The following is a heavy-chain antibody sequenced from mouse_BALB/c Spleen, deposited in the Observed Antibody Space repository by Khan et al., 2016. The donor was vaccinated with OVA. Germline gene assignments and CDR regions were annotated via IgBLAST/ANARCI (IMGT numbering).Heavy chain of an antibody. CDR2: IWGDGST. V-gene: IGHV2-6-7*01. Sequence: VQLQESGPGLVAPSQSLSITCTVSGFSLTGYGVNWVRQPPGKGLEWLGMIWGDGSTDYNSALKSRLNISKDNSKSQVFLKMNSLQTDDTARYYCARAYYANYREAMDYWGQGTSGTVSS. CDR1: GFSLTGYG. D-gene: IGHD2-10*01. J-gene: IGHJ4*01. CDR3: ARAYYANYREAMDY.